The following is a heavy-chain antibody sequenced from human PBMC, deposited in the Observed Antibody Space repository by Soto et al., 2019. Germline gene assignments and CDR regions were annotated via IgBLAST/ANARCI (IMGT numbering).Heavy chain of an antibody. J-gene: IGHJ4*02. Sequence: QVQLVQSGAEVKKPGASVKVSCKASGYTFTRYDINGVRQATGQGLEWMGWMNPNSGNTGYAQKFQGRVTMTRNTYISTAYMELRSLRSEATGVYYCASTRYGDNVDYWGQGTLVTVSS. D-gene: IGHD4-17*01. CDR1: GYTFTRYD. CDR2: MNPNSGNT. CDR3: ASTRYGDNVDY. V-gene: IGHV1-8*01.